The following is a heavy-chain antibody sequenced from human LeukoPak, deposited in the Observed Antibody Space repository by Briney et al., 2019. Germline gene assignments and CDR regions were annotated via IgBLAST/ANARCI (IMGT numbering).Heavy chain of an antibody. Sequence: GASVKVSCKASGYTFTRYYMHWVRQAPGQGLEWMGIINPSGGSTSYAQKFQGRVTMTRDTSTSTVYMELSSLRSEDTAVYYCARSGVRYDSSGPFDYWGQGTLVTVSS. V-gene: IGHV1-46*01. J-gene: IGHJ4*02. D-gene: IGHD3-22*01. CDR3: ARSGVRYDSSGPFDY. CDR2: INPSGGST. CDR1: GYTFTRYY.